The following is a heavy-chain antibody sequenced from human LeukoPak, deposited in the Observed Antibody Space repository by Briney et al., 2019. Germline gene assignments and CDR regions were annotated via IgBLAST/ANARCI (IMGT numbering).Heavy chain of an antibody. CDR2: ISGSGGST. Sequence: PGGSLRLSWAASGFTFSSYAVSWVRQAPGKGREWVSSISGSGGSTYSADSVRGRFTISRDNSKNTLYLQMNSLRAEDTALYYCAKDRSCTNDICHGDFDYWGQGTLVTVSS. CDR3: AKDRSCTNDICHGDFDY. V-gene: IGHV3-23*01. CDR1: GFTFSSYA. J-gene: IGHJ4*02. D-gene: IGHD2-8*01.